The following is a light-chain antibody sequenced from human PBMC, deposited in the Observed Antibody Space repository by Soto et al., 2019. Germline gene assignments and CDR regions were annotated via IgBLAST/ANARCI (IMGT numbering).Light chain of an antibody. CDR2: AAS. CDR3: QQSAKIPRT. V-gene: IGKV1-39*01. Sequence: DIQMTQSPSSLSASVGDRVTITCRASQTINNYVSWYQQKPGKAPKSLIYAASTLQRGVPTRFSGSGSGTDFTLTINSLQPEDSAIYYCQQSAKIPRTFGQGPKVEI. J-gene: IGKJ1*01. CDR1: QTINNY.